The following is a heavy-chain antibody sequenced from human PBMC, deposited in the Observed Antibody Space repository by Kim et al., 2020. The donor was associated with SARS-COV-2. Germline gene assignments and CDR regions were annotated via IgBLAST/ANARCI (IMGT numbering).Heavy chain of an antibody. J-gene: IGHJ4*02. D-gene: IGHD2-2*02. Sequence: GKGRFTISRDNAKNSLYLQMNSLRDEDTAVYYCARDRYCSSTSCYTPFDYWGQGTLVTVSS. V-gene: IGHV3-48*02. CDR3: ARDRYCSSTSCYTPFDY.